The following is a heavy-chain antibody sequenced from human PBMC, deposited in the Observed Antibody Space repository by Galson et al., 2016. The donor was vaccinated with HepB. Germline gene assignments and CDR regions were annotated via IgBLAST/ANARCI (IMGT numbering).Heavy chain of an antibody. Sequence: SVKVSYKASGGTFSSYAISWVRQAPGQGLEWMGVIINLYGTANYALKFQGRVTITADESTSTAHMEVSSLRYEDTAVYYCARVRDGYNTHFYYGMDVWGQGTSVTVS. CDR3: ARVRDGYNTHFYYGMDV. V-gene: IGHV1-69*13. CDR2: IINLYGTA. J-gene: IGHJ6*02. D-gene: IGHD5-24*01. CDR1: GGTFSSYA.